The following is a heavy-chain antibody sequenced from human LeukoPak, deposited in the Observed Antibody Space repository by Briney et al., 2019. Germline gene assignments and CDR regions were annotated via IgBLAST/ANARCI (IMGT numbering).Heavy chain of an antibody. D-gene: IGHD3-3*01. CDR1: GFTFSSYG. Sequence: GGSLRLSCAASGFTFSSYGMHWVRQAPGKGLEWVAVIWYDGSNKYYADSVKGRFTISRDNAKNSLYLQMNSLRAEDTAVYYCAGFLEWFRNWFDPWGQGTLVTVSS. CDR3: AGFLEWFRNWFDP. J-gene: IGHJ5*02. CDR2: IWYDGSNK. V-gene: IGHV3-33*03.